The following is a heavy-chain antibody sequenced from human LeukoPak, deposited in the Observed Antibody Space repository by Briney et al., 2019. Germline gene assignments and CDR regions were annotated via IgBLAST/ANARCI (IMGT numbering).Heavy chain of an antibody. J-gene: IGHJ5*02. V-gene: IGHV1-8*02. CDR2: MNPNSGNT. CDR3: ARDRKGVYTEFDP. D-gene: IGHD5/OR15-5a*01. Sequence: ASVKVSCKASGYTFTNYDINWVRQAAGQGLEWMGWMNPNSGNTGYAQKFQGRVTMTRDTSISTAYMELSRLRSDDTAVYYCARDRKGVYTEFDPWGQGTLVTVSS. CDR1: GYTFTNYD.